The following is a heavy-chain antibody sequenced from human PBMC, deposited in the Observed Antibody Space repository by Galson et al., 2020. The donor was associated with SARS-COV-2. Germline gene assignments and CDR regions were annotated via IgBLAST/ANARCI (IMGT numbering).Heavy chain of an antibody. Sequence: GESLKISCAASGFTFSSYWMSWVRQAPGKGLEWVANIKQDGSEKYYVDSVKGRFTISRDNAKNSLYLQMNSLRAEDTAVYYCARDGPDAFDIWGQGTMVTVSS. CDR2: IKQDGSEK. CDR1: GFTFSSYW. V-gene: IGHV3-7*01. J-gene: IGHJ3*02. CDR3: ARDGPDAFDI.